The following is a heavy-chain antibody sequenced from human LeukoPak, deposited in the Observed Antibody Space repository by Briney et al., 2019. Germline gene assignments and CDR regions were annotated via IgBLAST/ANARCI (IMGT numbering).Heavy chain of an antibody. D-gene: IGHD3-22*01. CDR2: INPNSGGT. CDR3: ARGRDYYDNSGADY. J-gene: IGHJ4*02. Sequence: ASVKVSCKASGYSFNANCMHWVRQAPGQGLEWMGWINPNSGGTNYAQKFQGRVTMTRDTSISTAYMELSRLRSDDAAMYFCARGRDYYDNSGADYWGQGTLVTVSS. CDR1: GYSFNANC. V-gene: IGHV1-2*02.